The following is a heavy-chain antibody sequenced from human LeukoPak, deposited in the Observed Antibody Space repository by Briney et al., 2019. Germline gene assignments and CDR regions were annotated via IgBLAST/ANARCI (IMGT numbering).Heavy chain of an antibody. CDR2: IYTSGST. CDR1: GGSISSYY. V-gene: IGHV4-4*07. CDR3: AKEARGFYGSGSYSAFDI. Sequence: SETLSLTCTVSGGSISSYYWSWIRQPAGKGLEWIGRIYTSGSTNYNPSLKSRVTMSVDTSKNQFSLKLSSVTAADTAVYYCAKEARGFYGSGSYSAFDIWGQGTMVTVSS. J-gene: IGHJ3*02. D-gene: IGHD3-10*01.